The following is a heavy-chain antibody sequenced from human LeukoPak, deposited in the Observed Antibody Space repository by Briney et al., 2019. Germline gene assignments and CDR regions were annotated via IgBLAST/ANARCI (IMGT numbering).Heavy chain of an antibody. CDR2: IKQDGSQK. Sequence: PGGSLRLSCVDSGFTFSSNWMSWVRQAPGKGLEWVANIKQDGSQKNYVDSVRGRFTISRDNAKSSLYLQMNSLRAEDTAVYYCVRDRYKGCLDYWGQGTLVTVSS. V-gene: IGHV3-7*01. D-gene: IGHD5-18*01. CDR3: VRDRYKGCLDY. CDR1: GFTFSSNW. J-gene: IGHJ4*02.